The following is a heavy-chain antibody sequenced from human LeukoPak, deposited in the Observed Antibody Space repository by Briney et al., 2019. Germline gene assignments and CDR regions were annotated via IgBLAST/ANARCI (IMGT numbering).Heavy chain of an antibody. J-gene: IGHJ4*02. CDR3: ARYYYDSSGYYHPFDY. Sequence: GGSLRLSCAASGFTFDDYGMTWVRHAPGKGLEWVSGINWNGGATNYADSVQGRFTISRDNAKNSLYLQMNSLRAEDTAFYYCARYYYDSSGYYHPFDYWGQGTLVTVSS. D-gene: IGHD3-22*01. CDR1: GFTFDDYG. V-gene: IGHV3-20*04. CDR2: INWNGGAT.